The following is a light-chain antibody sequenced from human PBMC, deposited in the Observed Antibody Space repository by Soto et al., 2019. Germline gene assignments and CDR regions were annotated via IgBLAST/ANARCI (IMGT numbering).Light chain of an antibody. CDR3: QQSYRTPPIT. V-gene: IGKV1-39*01. CDR1: QSISTF. J-gene: IGKJ5*01. Sequence: DTQMTQSPSSLSASVGDRVTITCRASQSISTFLNWYQQKPGKAPNLLIYAASGLQSGVPSRFSGSGSGTDFTLTISSLQPEDFATYYCQQSYRTPPITFGQGTRLEI. CDR2: AAS.